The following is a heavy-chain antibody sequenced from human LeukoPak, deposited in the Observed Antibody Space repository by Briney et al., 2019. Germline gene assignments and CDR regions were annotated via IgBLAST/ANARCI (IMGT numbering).Heavy chain of an antibody. CDR1: GGTFSNYA. Sequence: ASVKVSCKASGGTFSNYAIGWVRQAPGQGLEWMGGIIPIFGTANYAQKFQGRVTITADKSTSTAYMELSSLRSEDTAVYYCARGSYYYDSSAHPRTFDIWGQGTMVTVSS. V-gene: IGHV1-69*06. J-gene: IGHJ3*02. CDR3: ARGSYYYDSSAHPRTFDI. D-gene: IGHD3-22*01. CDR2: IIPIFGTA.